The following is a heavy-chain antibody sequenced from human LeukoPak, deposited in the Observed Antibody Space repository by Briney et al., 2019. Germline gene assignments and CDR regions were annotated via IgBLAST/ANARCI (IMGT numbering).Heavy chain of an antibody. J-gene: IGHJ6*02. Sequence: RASVKVSCKASGYTFTGYYMHWVRQAPGQGLEWMGWINPNSGGTNYAQKFQGRVTMTRDTSISTAYMELSRLRSDDTAVYYCARDLDRIVGATYEGYYYYGMDVWGQGTTVTVSS. CDR2: INPNSGGT. CDR3: ARDLDRIVGATYEGYYYYGMDV. D-gene: IGHD1-26*01. V-gene: IGHV1-2*02. CDR1: GYTFTGYY.